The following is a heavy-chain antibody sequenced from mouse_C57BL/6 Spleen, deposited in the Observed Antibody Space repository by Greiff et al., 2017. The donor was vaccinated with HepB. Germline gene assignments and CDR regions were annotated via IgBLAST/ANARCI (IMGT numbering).Heavy chain of an antibody. V-gene: IGHV1-81*01. CDR2: IYPRSGNT. Sequence: QVQLQQSGAELARPGASVKLSCKASGYTFTSYGISWVKQRTGQGLEWIGEIYPRSGNTYYNEKFKGKATLTADKSSSTAYMELRSLTSEDSAVYCCARRCLLTTVVPYAMDYWGQVTSVTVSS. CDR1: GYTFTSYG. CDR3: ARRCLLTTVVPYAMDY. D-gene: IGHD1-1*01. J-gene: IGHJ4*01.